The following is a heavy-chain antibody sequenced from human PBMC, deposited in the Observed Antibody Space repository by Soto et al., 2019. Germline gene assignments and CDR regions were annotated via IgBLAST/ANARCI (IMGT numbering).Heavy chain of an antibody. D-gene: IGHD1-26*01. CDR2: IIPIFGTA. CDR1: GGTFSSYA. CDR3: ARSGWEPVQGWFDP. V-gene: IGHV1-69*13. J-gene: IGHJ5*02. Sequence: GASVKVSCKASGGTFSSYAISWVRQAPGQGLEWMGGIIPIFGTANYAQKFQGRVTITADESTSTAYMELSSLRSEDTAVYYCARSGWEPVQGWFDPWGQGTLVTVSS.